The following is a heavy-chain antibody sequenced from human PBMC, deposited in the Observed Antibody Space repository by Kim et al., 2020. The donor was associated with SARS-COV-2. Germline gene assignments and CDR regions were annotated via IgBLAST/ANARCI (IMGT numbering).Heavy chain of an antibody. V-gene: IGHV3-30*18. CDR1: GFTFSSYA. D-gene: IGHD1-26*01. CDR2: ISYDGSNK. CDR3: AKAPYSGSYYGAFDI. Sequence: EGSLRLSCAASGFTFSSYAMHWVRQAPGKGLEWVAVISYDGSNKYYADSVKGRFTLSRDNSKNTLHLQMNSLRAEDTAVYYCAKAPYSGSYYGAFDIWGQGTMVTVSS. J-gene: IGHJ3*02.